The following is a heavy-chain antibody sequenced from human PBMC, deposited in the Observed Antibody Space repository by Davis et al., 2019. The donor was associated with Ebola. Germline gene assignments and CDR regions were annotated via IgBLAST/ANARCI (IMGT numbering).Heavy chain of an antibody. Sequence: MPSETLSLTCTVSGGSISSYYWSWIRQPPGKGLEWIGYIYYSGSTTYNPSLKSRVTISVDTSKNQFSLKLSSVTAADTAVYYCARESSSWGNGDGFDPWGQGTLVTVSS. CDR2: IYYSGST. V-gene: IGHV4-59*12. D-gene: IGHD6-13*01. J-gene: IGHJ5*02. CDR3: ARESSSWGNGDGFDP. CDR1: GGSISSYY.